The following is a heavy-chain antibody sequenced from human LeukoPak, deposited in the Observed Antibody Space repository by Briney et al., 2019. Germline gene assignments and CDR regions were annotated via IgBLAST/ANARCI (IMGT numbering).Heavy chain of an antibody. CDR1: GFTFSSYS. CDR3: ARVGITYYYDSSGYNDY. V-gene: IGHV3-21*01. D-gene: IGHD3-22*01. J-gene: IGHJ4*02. CDR2: ISSSSSYI. Sequence: GGSLRLSCAASGFTFSSYSMNWVRQAPGKGLEWVSSISSSSSYIYYADSVKGRFTISRDNAKNSLYLQMNSLRAEDTAVYYCARVGITYYYDSSGYNDYWGREPWSPSPQ.